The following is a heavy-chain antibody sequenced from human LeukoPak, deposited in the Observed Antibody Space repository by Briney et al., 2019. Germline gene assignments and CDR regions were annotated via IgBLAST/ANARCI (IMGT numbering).Heavy chain of an antibody. CDR3: ARIWTGTIDY. J-gene: IGHJ4*02. CDR1: SFTFSSYS. Sequence: GGSLRLSCAASSFTFSSYSVNWVRQAPGKGLEWVSVIYSGGSTYYADSVKGRFTISRDNSKNTLYLQMNSLRAEDTAVYYCARIWTGTIDYWGQGALVTVSS. CDR2: IYSGGST. D-gene: IGHD1-1*01. V-gene: IGHV3-53*01.